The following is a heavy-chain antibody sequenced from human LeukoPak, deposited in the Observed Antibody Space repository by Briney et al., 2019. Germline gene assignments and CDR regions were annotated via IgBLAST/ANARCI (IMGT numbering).Heavy chain of an antibody. CDR2: IWYDGSNK. J-gene: IGHJ4*02. CDR3: ARGGKRAAAAPFDY. CDR1: GLTFSSYG. Sequence: GGSLRLSCAASGLTFSSYGMHWVRQAPGKGLEWVAVIWYDGSNKYYADSVKGRFTISRDNSKNTLYLQMNSLRAEDTAVYYCARGGKRAAAAPFDYWGQGTLVTVSS. D-gene: IGHD6-13*01. V-gene: IGHV3-33*01.